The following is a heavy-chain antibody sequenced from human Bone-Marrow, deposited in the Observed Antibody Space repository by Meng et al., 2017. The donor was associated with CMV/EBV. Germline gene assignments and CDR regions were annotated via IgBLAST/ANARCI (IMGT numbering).Heavy chain of an antibody. CDR3: ARMTIFGFDY. D-gene: IGHD3-3*01. V-gene: IGHV3-21*01. J-gene: IGHJ4*02. CDR2: ISSSSSYI. CDR1: GFTFSSYS. Sequence: GGSLRLSCAASGFTFSSYSMNWVRQAPGKGLEWVSSISSSSSYIYYADSVKGRFTISRDNSKNTLYLQMNSLRAEDTAVYYCARMTIFGFDYWGQGTLVTVSS.